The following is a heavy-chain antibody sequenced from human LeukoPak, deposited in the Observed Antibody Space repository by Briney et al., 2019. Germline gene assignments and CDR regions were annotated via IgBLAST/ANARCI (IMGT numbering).Heavy chain of an antibody. V-gene: IGHV3-7*01. CDR3: TRGILQY. J-gene: IGHJ4*02. CDR2: IKPDGSDK. Sequence: PGGSLRLSCAASGFSFSNYWMTWVRQAPGKGLEWVANIKPDGSDKYYENSVKGRFIVSRDNTKNSLYLQMNSLRAEDTAVYYCTRGILQYWGQGTLVTVSS. CDR1: GFSFSNYW.